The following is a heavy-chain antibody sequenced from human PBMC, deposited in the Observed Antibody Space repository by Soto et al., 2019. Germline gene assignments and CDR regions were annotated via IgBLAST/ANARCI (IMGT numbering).Heavy chain of an antibody. J-gene: IGHJ4*02. D-gene: IGHD2-15*01. CDR2: IKQDGSEK. V-gene: IGHV3-7*01. Sequence: PGGSLRLSCTASGFTFSSYWMTWVRQAPGKGLEWVANIKQDGSEKYYVDSVKGRFTISRDNAKNSLYLQMNSLRAEDTAVYYCARPIGYCSGGSCFPFGNWGQGTLVTVSS. CDR1: GFTFSSYW. CDR3: ARPIGYCSGGSCFPFGN.